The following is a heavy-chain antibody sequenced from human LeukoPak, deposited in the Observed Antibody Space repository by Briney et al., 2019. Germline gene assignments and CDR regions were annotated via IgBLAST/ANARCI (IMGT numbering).Heavy chain of an antibody. CDR1: GFSFGSYG. J-gene: IGHJ4*02. D-gene: IGHD4-17*01. Sequence: PGGPRSPSCAAAGFSFGSYGIHWVRQAPGKGLEGVAVVSFDGRTNFYAGSVKGRFTVSRDNSKNTMYLQMNSLRAEDTAVYYCAKDGNTVTVFDSWGRAPLDTVSS. CDR3: AKDGNTVTVFDS. V-gene: IGHV3-30*18. CDR2: VSFDGRTN.